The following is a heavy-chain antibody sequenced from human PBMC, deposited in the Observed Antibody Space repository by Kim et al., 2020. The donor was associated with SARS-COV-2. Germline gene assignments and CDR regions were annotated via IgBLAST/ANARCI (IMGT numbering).Heavy chain of an antibody. CDR1: GFTFSDYY. J-gene: IGHJ4*02. Sequence: GGSLILSCAASGFTFSDYYMSWVRQAPGKGLEWVSFISGGGTTYTIYADSIKGRFTVSRDNAKNSLYLQMNSLRAEDTAIYYCARATREIDYWGQGTLVTVSS. D-gene: IGHD2-2*01. CDR2: ISGGGTTYT. V-gene: IGHV3-11*05. CDR3: ARATREIDY.